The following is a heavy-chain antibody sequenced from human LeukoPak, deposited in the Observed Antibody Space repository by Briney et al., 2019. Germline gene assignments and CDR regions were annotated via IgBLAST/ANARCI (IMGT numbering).Heavy chain of an antibody. V-gene: IGHV1-2*02. CDR3: SKFDGVWSGYSGY. Sequence: ASVKVSCKASGYTFTAYYMHWVRQAPGQGLEWVGWINPNSGATNHAQRFQGRVTMTRDTSINTAYMELSRLTSDDTAVYYCSKFDGVWSGYSGYWGQGTLVTVSS. CDR1: GYTFTAYY. CDR2: INPNSGAT. J-gene: IGHJ4*02. D-gene: IGHD3-3*01.